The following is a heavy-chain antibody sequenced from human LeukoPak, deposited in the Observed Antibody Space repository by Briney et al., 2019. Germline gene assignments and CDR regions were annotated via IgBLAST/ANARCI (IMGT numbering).Heavy chain of an antibody. Sequence: SVKVSCKASGGTFNSYAIRWVRQAPGQGLEWMGWIIPIFGTANYAQKFQGRVTITADESTKTAYMELSSLSSEDTAVYYCAREIRSGWYAVFDYWGQGTLVTVSS. J-gene: IGHJ4*02. CDR3: AREIRSGWYAVFDY. CDR1: GGTFNSYA. CDR2: IIPIFGTA. D-gene: IGHD6-19*01. V-gene: IGHV1-69*13.